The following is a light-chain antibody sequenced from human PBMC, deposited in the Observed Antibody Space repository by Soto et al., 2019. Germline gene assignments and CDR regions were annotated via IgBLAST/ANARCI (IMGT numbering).Light chain of an antibody. CDR1: QSVSTRF. CDR3: QQYGNSIPIT. CDR2: GAF. Sequence: EVVLTQSPGTLSLSPGERATLSCRASQSVSTRFLAWYQQKPGQAPRLLIYGAFSRATGIPDRFSGSGSGTDFTLTISRLEPEDFAVYYCQQYGNSIPITFGQGTRLEI. V-gene: IGKV3-20*01. J-gene: IGKJ5*01.